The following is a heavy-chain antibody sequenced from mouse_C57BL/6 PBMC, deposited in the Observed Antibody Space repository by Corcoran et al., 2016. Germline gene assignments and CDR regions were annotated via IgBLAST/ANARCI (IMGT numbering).Heavy chain of an antibody. CDR2: INPNNGGT. CDR1: GYTFTDYY. D-gene: IGHD3-2*02. Sequence: EVQLQQSGPELVKPGASVKISCKASGYTFTDYYMNWVKQSHGKSLEWIGDINPNNGGTSYNQKFKGKATLTVDKSSSTAYMELRSLTSEDSAVYFCARTSDSSGYPFAYWGQGTLVTVSA. J-gene: IGHJ3*01. CDR3: ARTSDSSGYPFAY. V-gene: IGHV1-26*01.